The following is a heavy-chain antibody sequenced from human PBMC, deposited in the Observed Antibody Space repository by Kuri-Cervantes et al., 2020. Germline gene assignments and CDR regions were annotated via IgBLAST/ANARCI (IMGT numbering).Heavy chain of an antibody. CDR2: ISYDGSNK. Sequence: GGSLRLSCAASGFTFSSYGMHWVRQAPGKGLEWVAVISYDGSNKYYADSVKGRFTISRDNSKNTLYLQMNSLRAEDTAVYYCARGGVRGWYYFDHWGQGTLVTVSS. V-gene: IGHV3-30*03. D-gene: IGHD6-19*01. J-gene: IGHJ4*02. CDR1: GFTFSSYG. CDR3: ARGGVRGWYYFDH.